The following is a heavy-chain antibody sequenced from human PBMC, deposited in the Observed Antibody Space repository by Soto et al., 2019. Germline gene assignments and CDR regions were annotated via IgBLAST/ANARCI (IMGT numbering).Heavy chain of an antibody. D-gene: IGHD3-10*01. V-gene: IGHV5-51*01. CDR1: GYSFTSYW. CDR2: IYPGDSDT. CDR3: ARDLSVGLWFGELSPPPYYYYYGMDV. Sequence: GESLKISCKGSGYSFTSYWIGWVRQMPGKGLEWMGIIYPGDSDTRYSPSFQGQVTISADKSISTAYLQWSSLKASDTAVYYCARDLSVGLWFGELSPPPYYYYYGMDVWGQGTTVTVSS. J-gene: IGHJ6*02.